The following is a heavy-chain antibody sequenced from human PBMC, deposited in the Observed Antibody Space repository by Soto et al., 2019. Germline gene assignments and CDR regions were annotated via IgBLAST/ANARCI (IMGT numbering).Heavy chain of an antibody. CDR2: LIPILGIA. Sequence: QVQMVHSGAEVKKTGSSVKVSCKASGGTFSNYTITWVRQAPGQGLECMGRLIPILGIANYAQKFRSRLTITADKCPITVYMEVRSLMWENTAMYYCARFKWGEDYWGQGTLVTVSS. V-gene: IGHV1-69*02. J-gene: IGHJ4*02. CDR1: GGTFSNYT. D-gene: IGHD7-27*01. CDR3: ARFKWGEDY.